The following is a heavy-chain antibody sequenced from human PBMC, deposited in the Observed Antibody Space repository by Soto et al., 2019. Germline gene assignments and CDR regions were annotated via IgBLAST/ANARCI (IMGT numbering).Heavy chain of an antibody. Sequence: QVQLVESGGGVVQPGGSLGLPFEASGFIFLGLGMNGAGRSPGEGLEGVATTANDGSAQYYADSVKGRFTISRDNSKNTLFLQMDSLRPEDTGVYYCAKSTGGSSWYPPDHWGQGTLVTVSS. CDR2: TANDGSAQ. V-gene: IGHV3-30*18. J-gene: IGHJ4*02. CDR3: AKSTGGSSWYPPDH. CDR1: GFIFLGLG. D-gene: IGHD6-13*01.